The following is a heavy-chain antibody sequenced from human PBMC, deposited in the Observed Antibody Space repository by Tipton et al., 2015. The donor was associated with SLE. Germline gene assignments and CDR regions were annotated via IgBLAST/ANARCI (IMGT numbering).Heavy chain of an antibody. CDR3: ANLLRSSIPALDAFDI. V-gene: IGHV3-23*01. Sequence: GSLRLSCAASGFTFSSYAMSWVRQVPGKGLEWVSAISGSGGSTYYADSVKGRFTISRDNSKNTLYLQMNSLRADDTAVYYCANLLRSSIPALDAFDIWGQGTLVTVSS. D-gene: IGHD6-6*01. CDR2: ISGSGGST. CDR1: GFTFSSYA. J-gene: IGHJ3*02.